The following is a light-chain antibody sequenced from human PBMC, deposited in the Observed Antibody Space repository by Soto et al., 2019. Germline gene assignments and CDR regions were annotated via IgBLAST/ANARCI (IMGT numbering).Light chain of an antibody. CDR2: VAS. V-gene: IGKV3D-7*01. J-gene: IGKJ1*01. CDR1: QSFSGSY. Sequence: EIVMTQSPATLSVSPGERATLSCRASQSFSGSYLSWYQQKPGQAPTLLIYVASTRATGIPARFSSSGSGTDFTLTISSLQPEDFAAYYCQQDFNLPITFGQGTKVDI. CDR3: QQDFNLPIT.